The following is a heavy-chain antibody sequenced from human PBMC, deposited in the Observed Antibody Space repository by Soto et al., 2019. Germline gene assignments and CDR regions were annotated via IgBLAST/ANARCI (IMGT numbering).Heavy chain of an antibody. V-gene: IGHV2-5*02. CDR1: GFSLSTSGVG. Sequence: SGPTLVNPTQTLTLTCTFSGFSLSTSGVGVGWIRQPPGKALEWLALIYWDDDKRYSPSLKSRLTITKDTSKNQVVLTMTNVDPVDTATYYCAHRSGGDYDILTGYYPVHYFDYWGQGTLVTVSS. CDR3: AHRSGGDYDILTGYYPVHYFDY. J-gene: IGHJ4*02. D-gene: IGHD3-9*01. CDR2: IYWDDDK.